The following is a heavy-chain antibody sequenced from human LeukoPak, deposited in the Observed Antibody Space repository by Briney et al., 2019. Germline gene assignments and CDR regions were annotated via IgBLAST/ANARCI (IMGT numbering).Heavy chain of an antibody. D-gene: IGHD3-10*01. V-gene: IGHV1-18*01. CDR3: ARDLYYGSGSYMDY. CDR1: GYTFTSYP. J-gene: IGHJ4*02. CDR2: ISAYNGNT. Sequence: GASLKVSCKASGYTFTSYPIHWVRQAPGQRLEWMGWISAYNGNTNYAQKLQGRVTMTTDTSTSTAYMELRSLRSDDTAVYYCARDLYYGSGSYMDYWGQGTLVTVSS.